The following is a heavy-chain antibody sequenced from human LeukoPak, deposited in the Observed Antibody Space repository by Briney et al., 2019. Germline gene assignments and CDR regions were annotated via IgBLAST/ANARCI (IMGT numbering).Heavy chain of an antibody. V-gene: IGHV4-4*02. Sequence: QVQLQESGPGLVKPSETLSLTCAVSGGSISSNNWWSWVRQPPGKGLEWIGEIHHSGNTNYTPSLKSRVTISLDKSRNLFSLKLSSVTAADTAVYYCASDTPLHFWGRGTLVTVSS. CDR3: ASDTPLHF. CDR2: IHHSGNT. J-gene: IGHJ4*02. CDR1: GGSISSNNW.